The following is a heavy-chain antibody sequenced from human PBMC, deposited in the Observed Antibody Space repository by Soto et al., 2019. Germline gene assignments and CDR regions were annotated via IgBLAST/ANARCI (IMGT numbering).Heavy chain of an antibody. V-gene: IGHV4-34*01. D-gene: IGHD3-9*01. Sequence: SETLSLTCAVYGGSFRGYFLSWIRQPPGKGLEWIGEINRSGSTNYNPSLKSRVTISVDTSKNQFSLKLTSVTAADTAVYYCARGPEGILTGYYYFDYWGQGTPVTVSS. CDR1: GGSFRGYF. CDR2: INRSGST. J-gene: IGHJ4*02. CDR3: ARGPEGILTGYYYFDY.